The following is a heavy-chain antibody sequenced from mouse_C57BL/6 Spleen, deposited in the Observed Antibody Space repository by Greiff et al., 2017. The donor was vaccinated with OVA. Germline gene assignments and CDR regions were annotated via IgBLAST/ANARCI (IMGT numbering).Heavy chain of an antibody. D-gene: IGHD1-1*01. CDR2: IDPETGGT. CDR3: TRIPITTVVAPAMDY. Sequence: QVQLQQSGAELVRPGASVTLSCKASGYTFTDYEMHWVKQTPVHGLEWIGAIDPETGGTAYNQKFKGKAILTADKSSSTAYMELRSLTSEDSAVYYCTRIPITTVVAPAMDYWGQGTTLTVSS. CDR1: GYTFTDYE. J-gene: IGHJ2*01. V-gene: IGHV1-15*01.